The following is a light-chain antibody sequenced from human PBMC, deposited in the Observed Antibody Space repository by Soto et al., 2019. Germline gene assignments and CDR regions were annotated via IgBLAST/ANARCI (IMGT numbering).Light chain of an antibody. CDR3: QQYKDWPPHT. J-gene: IGKJ4*01. V-gene: IGKV3-15*01. CDR1: QSVSSN. CDR2: GAS. Sequence: EIVMTQSPATLSVSPGERATLSCRASQSVSSNLAWYHQKPGQAPRLLIYGASTRATGIPARFSGSGSGTEFTLTISSLQSEDFAVYYCQQYKDWPPHTFGGGTKVEIK.